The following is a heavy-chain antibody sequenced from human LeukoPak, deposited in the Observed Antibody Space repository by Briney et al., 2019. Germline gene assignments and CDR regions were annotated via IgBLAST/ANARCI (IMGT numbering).Heavy chain of an antibody. CDR3: AKSPVGYCSGGSCYFDY. CDR1: GVTFDDYA. CDR2: IDWNSGGI. D-gene: IGHD2-15*01. J-gene: IGHJ4*02. V-gene: IGHV3-9*01. Sequence: PGRSLRLSCAASGVTFDDYAIHWVRHAPRGGLEWVSGIDWNSGGIAYADSVKGRFTISRDNAKNSLYLQMNSLRAEDTALYYCAKSPVGYCSGGSCYFDYWGQGTLVTVSS.